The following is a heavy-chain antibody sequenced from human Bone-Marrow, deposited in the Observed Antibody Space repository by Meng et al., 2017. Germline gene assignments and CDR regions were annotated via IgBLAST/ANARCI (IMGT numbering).Heavy chain of an antibody. CDR2: INPNSGGT. J-gene: IGHJ5*02. V-gene: IGHV1-2*06. CDR1: GYTFTGYY. Sequence: QVQLVQSGDEVKKPGASVKVSCNASGYTFTGYYMHWVRQAPGQGLEWMGRINPNSGGTNYAQKFQGRVTMTRDTSISTAYMELSRLRSDDTAVYYCARDSSGWIRENWFDPWGQGTLVTVSS. D-gene: IGHD6-19*01. CDR3: ARDSSGWIRENWFDP.